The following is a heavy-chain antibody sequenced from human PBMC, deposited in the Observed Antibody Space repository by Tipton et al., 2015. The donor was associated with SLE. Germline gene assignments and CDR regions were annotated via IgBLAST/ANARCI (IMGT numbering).Heavy chain of an antibody. D-gene: IGHD1-7*01. Sequence: TLSLTCTVSDASLSTYFWSWIRQPPGKGLEWIGSYYYSGSAAYNPSLKSRVTISVDTSKDQFSLRLTSVTAADTAVYYCARGSPTGTTRLDYWGRGTLVTVSS. CDR3: ARGSPTGTTRLDY. J-gene: IGHJ4*02. CDR1: DASLSTYF. V-gene: IGHV4-39*01. CDR2: YYYSGSA.